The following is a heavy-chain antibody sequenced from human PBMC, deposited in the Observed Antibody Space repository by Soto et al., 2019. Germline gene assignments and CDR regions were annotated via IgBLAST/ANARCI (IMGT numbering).Heavy chain of an antibody. CDR3: AMISSSPIDY. CDR1: GCSISSYY. J-gene: IGHJ4*02. Sequence: SETLSLTCPVSGCSISSYYWSWIRQPAGKGLEWIGRIYTSGSTNYNPSPKSRVTMSVDTSKNQFSLKLSSVTAADTAVYYCAMISSSPIDYWGQGTLVTVSS. D-gene: IGHD6-13*01. V-gene: IGHV4-4*07. CDR2: IYTSGST.